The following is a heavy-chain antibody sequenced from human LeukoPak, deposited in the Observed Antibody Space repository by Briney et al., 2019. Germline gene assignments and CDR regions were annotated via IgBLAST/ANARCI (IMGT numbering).Heavy chain of an antibody. V-gene: IGHV3-74*01. Sequence: PGGSLRLPCAASGFTFSSDWMHWVRQTPGEGLVWVSRINSDGKSTDYADSVKGRFTISRDNARNTLYLQMNSLEAEDTALYYCVRGVRTAAAAYLDYWGQGTLVTVSS. CDR3: VRGVRTAAAAYLDY. J-gene: IGHJ4*02. CDR2: INSDGKST. CDR1: GFTFSSDW. D-gene: IGHD6-13*01.